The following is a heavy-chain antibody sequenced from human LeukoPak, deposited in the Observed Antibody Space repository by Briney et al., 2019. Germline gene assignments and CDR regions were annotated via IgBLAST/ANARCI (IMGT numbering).Heavy chain of an antibody. Sequence: GESLQISCKASGYSFTTHWIGWVRQMPGKGLEWMGIIYPGDSDTRYSPSFQGQVTISADKSISTAYLQWSSLKASDTAMYYCARHVHYYGSGSSRLGYYYYYYMDVWGKGTTVTVSS. J-gene: IGHJ6*03. D-gene: IGHD3-10*01. CDR3: ARHVHYYGSGSSRLGYYYYYYMDV. CDR2: IYPGDSDT. V-gene: IGHV5-51*01. CDR1: GYSFTTHW.